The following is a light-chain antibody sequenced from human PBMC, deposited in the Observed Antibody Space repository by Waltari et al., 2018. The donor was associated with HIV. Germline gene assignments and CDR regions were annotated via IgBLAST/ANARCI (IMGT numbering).Light chain of an antibody. Sequence: QSALTQPASVSGSPGQSITISCTGSSNDVGGYNYVSWYQQHPGKAPRLIIYDVSTRPSGVSDRFSGSKSGDTASLTISGLQPEDEADYYCESYTSTSVWVFGGGTRLTVL. J-gene: IGLJ3*02. CDR1: SNDVGGYNY. V-gene: IGLV2-14*03. CDR2: DVS. CDR3: ESYTSTSVWV.